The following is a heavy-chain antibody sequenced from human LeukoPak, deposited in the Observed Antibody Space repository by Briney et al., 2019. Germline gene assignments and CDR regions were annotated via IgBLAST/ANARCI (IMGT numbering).Heavy chain of an antibody. D-gene: IGHD6-13*01. CDR3: AREGDSSSQLYGFDY. CDR1: GFTFSDYY. V-gene: IGHV3-11*01. CDR2: ISSSGSTT. Sequence: GGSLRLSCAASGFTFSDYYMSWIRQAPGKGLEWVSYISSSGSTTYYADSVKGRFTISRDNAKNSLYLQMNSLRAEDTAVYYCAREGDSSSQLYGFDYWGQGTLVTVSS. J-gene: IGHJ4*02.